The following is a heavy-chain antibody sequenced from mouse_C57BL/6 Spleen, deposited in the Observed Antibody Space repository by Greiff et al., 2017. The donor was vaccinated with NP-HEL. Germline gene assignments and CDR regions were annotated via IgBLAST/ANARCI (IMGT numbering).Heavy chain of an antibody. Sequence: EVKLVESEGGLVQPGSSMTLSCTASGFTFSDYYMAWVRQVPEKGLEWVANINYDGSSTYYLDSLKSRFIISRDNAKNILYLQMSSLKSEDTATYYCAREGLITTEVAPRYFDGWGTGTTVTVSS. CDR1: GFTFSDYY. CDR3: AREGLITTEVAPRYFDG. J-gene: IGHJ1*03. CDR2: INYDGSST. V-gene: IGHV5-16*01. D-gene: IGHD1-1*01.